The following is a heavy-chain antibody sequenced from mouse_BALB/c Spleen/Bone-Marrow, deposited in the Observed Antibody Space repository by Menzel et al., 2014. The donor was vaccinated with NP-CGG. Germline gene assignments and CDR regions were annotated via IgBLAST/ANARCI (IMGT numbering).Heavy chain of an antibody. CDR1: GYAFTNYL. CDR3: ARDGDYDEGYAMDY. V-gene: IGHV1-54*01. J-gene: IGHJ4*01. D-gene: IGHD2-4*01. CDR2: INPGSGGT. Sequence: QVQLQQPGAELVRPGTSVKVSCKASGYAFTNYLIEWVKQRPGQGLEWIGVINPGSGGTNYNEKFKGKATLTADKSSSTAYMQLSSLTSDDSAVCFCARDGDYDEGYAMDYWGQGTSVTVSS.